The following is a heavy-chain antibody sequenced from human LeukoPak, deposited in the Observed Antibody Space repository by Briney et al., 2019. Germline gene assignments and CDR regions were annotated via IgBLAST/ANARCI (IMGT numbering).Heavy chain of an antibody. CDR3: ARLRATTVVGDFDY. CDR1: GFTFSSYS. V-gene: IGHV3-48*04. Sequence: GGSLRLSCAASGFTFSSYSMNWVRQAPGKGLEWVSYISSSSSTIYYADSVKGRFTISRDNAKNSLYLQMNSLRAEDAAVYYCARLRATTVVGDFDYWGQGTLVTVSS. D-gene: IGHD4-23*01. J-gene: IGHJ4*02. CDR2: ISSSSSTI.